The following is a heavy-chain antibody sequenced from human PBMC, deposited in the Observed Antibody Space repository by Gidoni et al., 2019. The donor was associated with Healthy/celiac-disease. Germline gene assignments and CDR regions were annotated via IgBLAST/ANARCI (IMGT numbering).Heavy chain of an antibody. CDR1: GFTFSSYW. V-gene: IGHV3-74*01. CDR3: TREDYGDLNFDY. Sequence: EVQLVESGGGLVQPGGSLRLSCAASGFTFSSYWMHWVRQAPGKGLVWVSRISSDGSNTNYADSVKGRFTISRDNAKNTLYLQMNSLRAEDTAVYYCTREDYGDLNFDYWGQGTLVTVSS. D-gene: IGHD4-17*01. CDR2: ISSDGSNT. J-gene: IGHJ4*02.